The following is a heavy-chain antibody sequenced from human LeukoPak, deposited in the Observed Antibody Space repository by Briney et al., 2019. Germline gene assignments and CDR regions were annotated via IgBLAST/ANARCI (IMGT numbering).Heavy chain of an antibody. Sequence: SETLSLTCTVSGGSISSSSYYWGWIRQPPGKGLEWIGSIYYSGSTYYNPSLKSRVTISVDTSRNQFSMNLNSVTAADTAVYYCAKGAGPPWFDPWGQGTLVTVSS. CDR1: GGSISSSSYY. CDR2: IYYSGST. V-gene: IGHV4-39*07. D-gene: IGHD6-19*01. CDR3: AKGAGPPWFDP. J-gene: IGHJ5*02.